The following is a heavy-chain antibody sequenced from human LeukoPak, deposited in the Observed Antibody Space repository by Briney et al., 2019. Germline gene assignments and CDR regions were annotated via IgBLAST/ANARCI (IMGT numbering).Heavy chain of an antibody. J-gene: IGHJ4*02. CDR3: AKDAVAPGSGGDFFDY. CDR1: GFTFSSYA. D-gene: IGHD3-10*01. Sequence: GGSLRLSCAASGFTFSSYAMSWVREAPGKGLEWVSVITRSGSTYYADSVKGRFTISRDNSKNTLYLQMNSLRAEDTAVYSCAKDAVAPGSGGDFFDYWGQGTLVTVSS. V-gene: IGHV3-23*01. CDR2: ITRSGST.